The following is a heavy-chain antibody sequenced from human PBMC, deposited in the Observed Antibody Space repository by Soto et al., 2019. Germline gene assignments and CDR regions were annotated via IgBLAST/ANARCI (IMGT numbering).Heavy chain of an antibody. V-gene: IGHV3-33*01. Sequence: HPGGSLRLSCAASGFTFSSYGMHWVRQAPGKGLEWVAVIWYDGSNKYYADSVKGRFTISRDNSKNTLYLQMNSLRAEDTAVYYCARTAAAGSSYYYYYYGMEVWGQGTTVTVSS. J-gene: IGHJ6*02. CDR2: IWYDGSNK. CDR1: GFTFSSYG. CDR3: ARTAAAGSSYYYYYYGMEV. D-gene: IGHD6-13*01.